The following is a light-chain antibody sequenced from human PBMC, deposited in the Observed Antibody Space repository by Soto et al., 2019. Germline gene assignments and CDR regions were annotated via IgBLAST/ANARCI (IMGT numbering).Light chain of an antibody. Sequence: EIVLTQSPGTLSLSPGERATLSCRASQSVSSSYLAWYQQKPGQAPRLLIYDASGRATGIPDRFSGSGSGTDFTLTTIRLDPEDFAVYYCHQYGSSSPTFGQGTKLESK. CDR3: HQYGSSSPT. J-gene: IGKJ2*01. V-gene: IGKV3-20*01. CDR1: QSVSSSY. CDR2: DAS.